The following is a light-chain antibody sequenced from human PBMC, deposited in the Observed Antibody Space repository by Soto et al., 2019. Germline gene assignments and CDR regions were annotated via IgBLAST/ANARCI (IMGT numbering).Light chain of an antibody. CDR3: QQYGYTPRT. Sequence: EIVMTQAPATLSVSPGERATLSCRASQSVSGNLAWYQQKPGQAPRLLIYGASTRATGIPDRFSGSGSGTDFTLTISRLEPEDYAVYCCQQYGYTPRTFGQGTKVDIK. V-gene: IGKV3-20*01. CDR1: QSVSGN. J-gene: IGKJ1*01. CDR2: GAS.